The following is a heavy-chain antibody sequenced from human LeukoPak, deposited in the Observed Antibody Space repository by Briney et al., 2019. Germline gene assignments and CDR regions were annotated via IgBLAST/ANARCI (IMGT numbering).Heavy chain of an antibody. J-gene: IGHJ4*02. CDR1: GFTFSNYA. D-gene: IGHD1-26*01. Sequence: GGSLRLSCAASGFTFSNYAMHWVRQASGKGLEWVAVISYDGNNKYYADSVKGRFTISRDNSKSTLYLQMNSLRAEDTAVYYCARGVGSGSRLRAGDYWGQGTLVTVSS. CDR2: ISYDGNNK. CDR3: ARGVGSGSRLRAGDY. V-gene: IGHV3-30-3*01.